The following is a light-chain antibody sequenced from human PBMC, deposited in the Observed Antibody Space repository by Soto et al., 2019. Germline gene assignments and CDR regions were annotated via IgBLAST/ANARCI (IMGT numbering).Light chain of an antibody. CDR1: SSDVGSYNL. J-gene: IGLJ1*01. CDR3: CSYAGSSTPEV. V-gene: IGLV2-23*01. CDR2: EGS. Sequence: QSVLTQPASVSGSPGQSITISCTGTSSDVGSYNLVSWYQQHPGKAPKLMIYEGSKRPSGVSDRFSGSKSGNTASLTISGRQAEDEADDYCCSYAGSSTPEVFGTGTKVTVL.